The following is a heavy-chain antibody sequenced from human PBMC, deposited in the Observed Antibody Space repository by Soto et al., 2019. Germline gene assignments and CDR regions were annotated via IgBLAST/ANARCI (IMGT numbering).Heavy chain of an antibody. CDR2: IYKSATT. D-gene: IGHD2-15*01. V-gene: IGHV4-30-4*01. CDR3: ARGRYCLTGRCFPNWFDS. CDR1: GDSISTVDYF. J-gene: IGHJ5*01. Sequence: SETLSLTCSVSGDSISTVDYFWGWIRQPPGQALEYIGYIYKSATTYYNPSFESRVAISLDTSKSQFSLNVTSVTAADTAVYFCARGRYCLTGRCFPNWFDSWGQGTLVTV.